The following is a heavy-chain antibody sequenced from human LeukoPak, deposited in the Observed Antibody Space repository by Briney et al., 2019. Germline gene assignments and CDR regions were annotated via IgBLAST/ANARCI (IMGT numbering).Heavy chain of an antibody. Sequence: SETLSLTCTVSGGSISSGGYSWSWIRQHPGKGLEWIGYIYYSGSTYYNPSLKSRVTISVDTSKNQFSLKLSSVTAADTAVYYCARDRYGDYGLSPSWGGFDPWGQGTLVTVSS. V-gene: IGHV4-31*03. CDR2: IYYSGST. CDR3: ARDRYGDYGLSPSWGGFDP. CDR1: GGSISSGGYS. J-gene: IGHJ5*02. D-gene: IGHD4-17*01.